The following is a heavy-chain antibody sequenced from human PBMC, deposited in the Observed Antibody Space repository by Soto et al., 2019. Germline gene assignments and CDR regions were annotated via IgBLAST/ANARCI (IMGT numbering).Heavy chain of an antibody. CDR1: GGTVASSHW. Sequence: QVQLQESGPRLVKPSGSLSLTCGVSGGTVASSHWWSWVRQSPGGGLEWIGTDYHTGDTNFNPSLQSRVTISLDKSNNQFSLRLNSLTAAYTAVYFCAREIVTAGGNNYFDPCAPGTLVTVSS. CDR2: DYHTGDT. J-gene: IGHJ5*02. V-gene: IGHV4-4*02. CDR3: AREIVTAGGNNYFDP. D-gene: IGHD3-16*01.